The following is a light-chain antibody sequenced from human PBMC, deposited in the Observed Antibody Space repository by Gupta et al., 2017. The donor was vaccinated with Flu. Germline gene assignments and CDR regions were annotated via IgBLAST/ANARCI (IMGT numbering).Light chain of an antibody. Sequence: QSALTHPPSASGSLGQSVTISCTGTNDDIDAYNYVSWFQQYPGKAPRLIIYEVTKRPSGVPDRFSGSKSGTTASLTISGLQAEDEADYYCSSYAGNRKGVFGGGTKLTVL. CDR2: EVT. V-gene: IGLV2-8*01. J-gene: IGLJ3*02. CDR1: NDDIDAYNY. CDR3: SSYAGNRKGV.